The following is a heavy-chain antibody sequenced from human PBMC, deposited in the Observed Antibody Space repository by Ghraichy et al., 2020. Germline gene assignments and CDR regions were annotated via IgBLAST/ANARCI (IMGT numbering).Heavy chain of an antibody. CDR2: ISGSGGST. CDR1: GFTFSSYA. D-gene: IGHD3-10*01. CDR3: VRAGDLGWYFDL. Sequence: GGSLRLSCAASGFTFSSYAMSWVRQAPGKGLEWVSAISGSGGSTYYADSVKGRFTISRDNSKNTLYLQMNSLRAEDTAVYYCVRAGDLGWYFDLWGRGTLVTVSS. J-gene: IGHJ2*01. V-gene: IGHV3-23*01.